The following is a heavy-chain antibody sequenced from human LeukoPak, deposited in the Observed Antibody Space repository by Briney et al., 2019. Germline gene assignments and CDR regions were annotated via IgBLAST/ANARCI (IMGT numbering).Heavy chain of an antibody. D-gene: IGHD4-17*01. CDR2: ISSSSSTI. CDR3: AREYRDMTTVTTEYMDV. CDR1: GFTFSSYS. V-gene: IGHV3-48*01. J-gene: IGHJ6*03. Sequence: PGGSLRLSCAASGFTFSSYSMNWVRQAPGKGLEWVSYISSSSSTIYYADSVKGRFTISRDNAKNSLYLQMNSLRAEDTAVYYCAREYRDMTTVTTEYMDVWGKGTTVTVSS.